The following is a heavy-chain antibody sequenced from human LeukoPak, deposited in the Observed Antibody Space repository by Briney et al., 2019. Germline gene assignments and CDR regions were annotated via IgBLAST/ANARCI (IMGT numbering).Heavy chain of an antibody. CDR1: GFTFSSYW. V-gene: IGHV3-7*01. CDR3: ASYSAG. CDR2: IKEDGSEK. J-gene: IGHJ4*02. Sequence: GGSLRLSCAASGFTFSSYWMSWVRQAPGKGLEWVATIKEDGSEKYYVDSLKGRFTISRDNAKNSLYLQMNSLRADDTAVYYCASYSAGWGQGNLVTVSS. D-gene: IGHD2-15*01.